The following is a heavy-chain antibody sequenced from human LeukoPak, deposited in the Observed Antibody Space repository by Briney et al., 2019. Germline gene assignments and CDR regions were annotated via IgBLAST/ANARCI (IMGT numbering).Heavy chain of an antibody. CDR1: GFTFSNHA. J-gene: IGHJ4*02. CDR3: AREERGLAIDY. CDR2: ISGSDGST. V-gene: IGHV3-64*01. D-gene: IGHD5-12*01. Sequence: GGSLRLSCAASGFTFSNHAMHWVRQAPGKGLEYVSAISGSDGSTYYASSVKGRFTISRDNSKSTLYFQMGSLRDEDMAVYYCAREERGLAIDYWGQGALVSVSS.